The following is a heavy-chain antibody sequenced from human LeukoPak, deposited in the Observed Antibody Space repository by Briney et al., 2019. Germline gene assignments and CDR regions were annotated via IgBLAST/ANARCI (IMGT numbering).Heavy chain of an antibody. CDR1: GYTFTSYD. V-gene: IGHV1-8*01. CDR3: ARGGYYYMDV. J-gene: IGHJ6*03. CDR2: MNPNSGNT. Sequence: AXVKVSCKASGYTFTSYDINWVRQAPGQGLEWMGWMNPNSGNTDYAQKFQGRVTMTRNTSISTAYMELSSLRSEDTAVYYCARGGYYYMDVWGKGTTVTVSS.